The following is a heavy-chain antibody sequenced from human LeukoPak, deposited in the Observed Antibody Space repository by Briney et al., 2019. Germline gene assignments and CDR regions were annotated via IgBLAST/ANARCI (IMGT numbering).Heavy chain of an antibody. CDR1: GFSFSSYG. CDR3: ARGVEPLAANTLAY. J-gene: IGHJ4*02. Sequence: GGSLRLSCAVSGFSFSSYGMHWVRQAPGKGLEWVAVIWHDESRKHYADSVQGRFTISRDTSKNTLYLQMNSLRPEDTAVYYCARGVEPLAANTLAYWGQGTLVTVSS. CDR2: IWHDESRK. V-gene: IGHV3-33*01. D-gene: IGHD1-14*01.